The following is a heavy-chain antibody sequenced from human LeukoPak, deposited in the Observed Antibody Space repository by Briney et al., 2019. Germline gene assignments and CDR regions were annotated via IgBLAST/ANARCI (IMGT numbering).Heavy chain of an antibody. CDR3: AKVAWSSGRDNGWGIFDS. V-gene: IGHV3-23*01. CDR1: GFTFSSYA. CDR2: ISGSGGST. J-gene: IGHJ4*02. Sequence: GGSLRLSCAASGFTFSSYAMSWVRQAPGKGLEWVSAISGSGGSTYYADSVKGRFTISRDNSKNTLYLQMNSLRAEDTAVYYCAKVAWSSGRDNGWGIFDSGGQGPLVTFS. D-gene: IGHD3-10*01.